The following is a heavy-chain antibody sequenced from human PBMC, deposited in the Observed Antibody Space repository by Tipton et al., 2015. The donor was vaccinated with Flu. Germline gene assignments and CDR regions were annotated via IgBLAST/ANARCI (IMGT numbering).Heavy chain of an antibody. Sequence: GSLRLSCAASGFTFRSYEMNWLRQAPGKGLEWVSYISSSGTTIYYADSLQGRFTMSRDNAMNSLYLQMNSLRAEDTAVYYCARGEYSGYDSLVWGQGTLVAVSS. J-gene: IGHJ4*02. CDR1: GFTFRSYE. D-gene: IGHD5-12*01. CDR2: ISSSGTTI. V-gene: IGHV3-48*03. CDR3: ARGEYSGYDSLV.